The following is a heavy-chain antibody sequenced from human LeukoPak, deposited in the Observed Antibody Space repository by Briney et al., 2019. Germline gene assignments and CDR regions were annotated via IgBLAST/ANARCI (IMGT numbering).Heavy chain of an antibody. Sequence: PGGSLKLSCAASGFSFSGSAIHWVRQAPGKGLEWVGRIRGAGYSDAPAYVASVRGRFTISRGDSKSTAYLQMNSLKAEDTAVYYCTVPASGGNWFDPWGPGTLVTVSS. CDR3: TVPASGGNWFDP. J-gene: IGHJ5*02. CDR1: GFSFSGSA. V-gene: IGHV3-73*01. CDR2: IRGAGYSDAP. D-gene: IGHD2-2*01.